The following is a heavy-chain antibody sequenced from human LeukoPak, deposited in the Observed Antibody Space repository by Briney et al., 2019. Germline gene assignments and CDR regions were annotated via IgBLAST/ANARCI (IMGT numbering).Heavy chain of an antibody. J-gene: IGHJ4*02. Sequence: SQTLSLTCTVSGGSISSGGYYWNWIRQHPGKGLEWIGYTYYSGTTYYNPSLKSRVTISVDTSENQFSLKLSSVSAADTAVYYCARTPSTTVHYFDYWGQGTLVTVSS. V-gene: IGHV4-31*03. CDR2: TYYSGTT. CDR1: GGSISSGGYY. D-gene: IGHD4-17*01. CDR3: ARTPSTTVHYFDY.